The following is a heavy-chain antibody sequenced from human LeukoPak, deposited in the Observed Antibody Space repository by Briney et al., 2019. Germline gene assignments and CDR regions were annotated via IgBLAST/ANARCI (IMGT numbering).Heavy chain of an antibody. D-gene: IGHD3-22*01. CDR2: INPNSGGT. J-gene: IGHJ4*02. CDR1: GYTLTGYY. CDR3: ARGPDDSIDY. Sequence: ASVKVSCKASGYTLTGYYMQWVRQAPGQGGEWMGWINPNSGGTNYAQKFQGRVTMTRDTSISTAYMELSRLRSDDTAVYYCARGPDDSIDYWGQGTLVTVSS. V-gene: IGHV1-2*02.